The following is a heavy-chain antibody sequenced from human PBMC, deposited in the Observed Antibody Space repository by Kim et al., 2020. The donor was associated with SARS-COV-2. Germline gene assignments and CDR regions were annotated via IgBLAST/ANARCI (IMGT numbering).Heavy chain of an antibody. J-gene: IGHJ4*02. Sequence: GGSLRLSCAASGFTFSSYWMHWVRQAPGKGLVWVSRINSDGSSTSYADSVKGRFTISRDNAKNTLYLQMNSLRAEDTAVYYCAREGVLGYGGNSDFDYWGQGTLVTVSS. D-gene: IGHD4-17*01. CDR2: INSDGSST. CDR1: GFTFSSYW. V-gene: IGHV3-74*01. CDR3: AREGVLGYGGNSDFDY.